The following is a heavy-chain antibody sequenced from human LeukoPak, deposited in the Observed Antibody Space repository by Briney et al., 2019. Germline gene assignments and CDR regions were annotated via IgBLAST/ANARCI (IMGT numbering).Heavy chain of an antibody. J-gene: IGHJ3*02. CDR1: GFTFNTYG. CDR3: AKYGNTFDM. V-gene: IGHV3-30*02. CDR2: IRYDGTSK. Sequence: GGSLRLSCAASGFTFNTYGVHWVRQAPGKGLEWVSFIRYDGTSKFYADSVKGRFTISRDNSKKTLYLQMNSLRVEDTAVYYCAKYGNTFDMWGQGTMVTVSS. D-gene: IGHD2/OR15-2a*01.